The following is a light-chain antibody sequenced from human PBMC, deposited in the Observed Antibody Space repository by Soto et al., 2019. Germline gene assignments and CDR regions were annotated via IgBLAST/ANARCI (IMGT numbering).Light chain of an antibody. CDR2: DVR. CDR3: TSYTGISTYV. V-gene: IGLV2-14*03. J-gene: IGLJ1*01. CDR1: TSDY. Sequence: QSALTQPASVSGSPGQSITISCTGSTSDYVSWYQQHPGKAPKLMIYDVRSRPSGISNRFSGSKSGNRASLTISGLQSEDEADYYCTSYTGISTYVFGPGTKVTVL.